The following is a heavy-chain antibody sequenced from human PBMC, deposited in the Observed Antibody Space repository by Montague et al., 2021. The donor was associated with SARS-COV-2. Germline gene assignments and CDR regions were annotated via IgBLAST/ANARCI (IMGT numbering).Heavy chain of an antibody. CDR3: AGERDYRRNFDF. CDR1: GGSISSYY. V-gene: IGHV4-59*13. D-gene: IGHD4-17*01. Sequence: SETLSLTCTVSGGSISSYYWSWIRQTPGKGLEWIAYIYKNENSNYNPSLKSRVAISLDTSRSQIYLNMTSVTAADTAMYFCAGERDYRRNFDFWGQGALVSAS. J-gene: IGHJ4*02. CDR2: IYKNENS.